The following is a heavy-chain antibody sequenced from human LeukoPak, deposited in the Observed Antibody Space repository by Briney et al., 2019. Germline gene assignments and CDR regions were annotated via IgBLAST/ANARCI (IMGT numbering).Heavy chain of an antibody. CDR3: AKFSSSIVVVVAATPHFDY. CDR1: GFTFSSYA. Sequence: GGSLRLSCAASGFTFSSYAMSWVRQAPGKGLEWVSAISGSGGSTYSADSVKGRFTISRDNSKNTLYLQMNSLRAEDTAVYYCAKFSSSIVVVVAATPHFDYWGQGTLVTVSS. V-gene: IGHV3-23*01. J-gene: IGHJ4*02. D-gene: IGHD2-15*01. CDR2: ISGSGGST.